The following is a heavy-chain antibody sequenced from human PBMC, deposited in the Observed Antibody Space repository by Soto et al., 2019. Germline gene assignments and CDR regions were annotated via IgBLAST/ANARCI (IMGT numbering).Heavy chain of an antibody. J-gene: IGHJ4*02. CDR2: IYWDDDK. CDR3: AHRSTYYYGSGIRDGDYFDY. Sequence: QITLKESGPTLVKPTQTLTLTCTFSGFSLSTSGVGVGWIRQPPGKALEWLTLIYWDDDKRYSPSLKSRLTITKDTSKNQVVLTMTNMDPVDTATYYCAHRSTYYYGSGIRDGDYFDYWGQGTLVTVSS. CDR1: GFSLSTSGVG. D-gene: IGHD3-10*01. V-gene: IGHV2-5*02.